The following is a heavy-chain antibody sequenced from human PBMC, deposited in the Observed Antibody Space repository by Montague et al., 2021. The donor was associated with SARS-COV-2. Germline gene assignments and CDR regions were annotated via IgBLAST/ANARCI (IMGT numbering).Heavy chain of an antibody. CDR1: GGSFSDYH. CDR2: INYGGST. D-gene: IGHD1-1*01. Sequence: SETLSLTCAVYGGSFSDYHWTWIRQSPGGGLEWIGQINYGGSTKYNPSLRSRVTISIDTSKNQFSLEVTSVTAADTAVYYCARGAPGYWGQGTLVTVSS. J-gene: IGHJ4*02. V-gene: IGHV4-34*01. CDR3: ARGAPGY.